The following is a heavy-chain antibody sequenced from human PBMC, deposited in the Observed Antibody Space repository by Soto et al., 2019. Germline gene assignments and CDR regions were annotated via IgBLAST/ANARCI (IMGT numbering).Heavy chain of an antibody. J-gene: IGHJ4*02. CDR2: ISYDGSNK. CDR3: VRDGDIVATIFAYFDY. CDR1: GFTFSSYA. V-gene: IGHV3-30-3*01. Sequence: QVQLVESGGGVVQPGRSLRLSCAASGFTFSSYAMHWVRQAPGKGLEWVAVISYDGSNKYYADSVKGRFTISRDNSKNTLYLQMNSLRAEDTAVYYCVRDGDIVATIFAYFDYWGQGTLVTVSS. D-gene: IGHD5-12*01.